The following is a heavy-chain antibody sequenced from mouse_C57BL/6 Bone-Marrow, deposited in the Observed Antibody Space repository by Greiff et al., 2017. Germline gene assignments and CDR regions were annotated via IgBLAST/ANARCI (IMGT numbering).Heavy chain of an antibody. Sequence: QVQLQQPGAELVKPGASVKLSCKASGYTFTSYCMYWVQQRPGRGLEWIGSIDPNSGGTKYNEKFKSKATLTVDKPSSTAYMQLSSLTSEDAAVYYCAHCNYFYWYFAVWGTGTTVTVSS. CDR1: GYTFTSYC. V-gene: IGHV1-72*01. CDR3: AHCNYFYWYFAV. J-gene: IGHJ1*03. CDR2: IDPNSGGT. D-gene: IGHD2-1*01.